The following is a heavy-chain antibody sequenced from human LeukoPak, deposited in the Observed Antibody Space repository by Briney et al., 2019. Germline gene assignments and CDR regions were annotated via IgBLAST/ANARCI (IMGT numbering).Heavy chain of an antibody. J-gene: IGHJ4*02. CDR2: IKTDGSEK. CDR1: GFTFSSYW. Sequence: GGSLRLSCEASGFTFSSYWMSWVRQAPGKGLEWVANIKTDGSEKYYVDSVKGRFTISRDNAKNSLYLQMNSLRAEDTAVYYCARSSDFWSGYYVDYWGQGTLVTVSS. CDR3: ARSSDFWSGYYVDY. V-gene: IGHV3-7*03. D-gene: IGHD3-3*01.